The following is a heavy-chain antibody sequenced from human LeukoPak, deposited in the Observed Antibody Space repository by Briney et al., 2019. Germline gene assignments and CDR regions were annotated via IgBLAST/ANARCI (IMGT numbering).Heavy chain of an antibody. CDR1: GGSISSYY. J-gene: IGHJ4*02. Sequence: PSETLSLTCTVSGGSISSYYWSWIRQPPGKRLEWIGCIYYSGSTDYNPSIKSRVTISVDTSKKQFSLKLSSVTAADTAVYYCARGVGLLGSNLDYWGQGTLVTVST. V-gene: IGHV4-59*01. CDR2: IYYSGST. CDR3: ARGVGLLGSNLDY.